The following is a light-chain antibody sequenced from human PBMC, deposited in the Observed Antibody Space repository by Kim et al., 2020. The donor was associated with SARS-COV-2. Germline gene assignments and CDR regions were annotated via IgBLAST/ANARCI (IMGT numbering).Light chain of an antibody. CDR3: YATDSSGTHSPV. Sequence: SYELTQPPSVSVSPGQTARITCSGDALPKKYAYWYQQKSGQAPVLVISEDSKRPSGIPERFSASSSGTMATLTISGDQVDDEADYYCYATDSSGTHSPVVGGGNELTV. J-gene: IGLJ2*01. CDR2: EDS. V-gene: IGLV3-10*01. CDR1: ALPKKY.